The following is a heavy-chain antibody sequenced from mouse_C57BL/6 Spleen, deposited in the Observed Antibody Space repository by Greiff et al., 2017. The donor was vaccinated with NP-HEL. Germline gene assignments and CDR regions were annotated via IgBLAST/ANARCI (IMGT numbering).Heavy chain of an antibody. CDR2: IRNKANGYTT. CDR1: GFTFTDYY. Sequence: EVHLVESGGGLVQPGGSLSLSCAASGFTFTDYYMSWVRQPPGKALEWLGFIRNKANGYTTEYSASVKGRFTISRDNSQSILYLQMNALRAEDSATYYCARYQYSSGYDYWGQGTTLTVSS. D-gene: IGHD3-2*02. V-gene: IGHV7-3*01. CDR3: ARYQYSSGYDY. J-gene: IGHJ2*01.